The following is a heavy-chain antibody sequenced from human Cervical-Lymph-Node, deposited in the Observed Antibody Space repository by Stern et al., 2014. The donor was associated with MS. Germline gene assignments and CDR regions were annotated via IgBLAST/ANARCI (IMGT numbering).Heavy chain of an antibody. V-gene: IGHV1-2*04. CDR2: INPNNGGT. CDR3: ARDGSYGMDV. J-gene: IGHJ6*02. D-gene: IGHD3-10*01. CDR1: GYTFTDYS. Sequence: VQLVESGAEVKKPGASVKVSCKTSGYTFTDYSMHWVRQAPGQGLEWMGWINPNNGGTNYAQKFQGWVTMTRDTSISTAYMELSRLRSDDTAVYFCARDGSYGMDVWGQGTTVTVSS.